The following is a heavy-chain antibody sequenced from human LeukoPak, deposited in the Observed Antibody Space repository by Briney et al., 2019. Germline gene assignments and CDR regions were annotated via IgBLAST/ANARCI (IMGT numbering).Heavy chain of an antibody. CDR1: GYTFTSYY. J-gene: IGHJ4*02. V-gene: IGHV1-2*06. Sequence: ASVKVSCKASGYTFTSYYMHWVRQAPGQGLEWMGRINPNSGGTNYAQKFQGRVTMTRDTSISTAYMELSRLRSDDTAVYYCAREVAYSSSSLDYWGQGTLVTVSS. D-gene: IGHD6-6*01. CDR2: INPNSGGT. CDR3: AREVAYSSSSLDY.